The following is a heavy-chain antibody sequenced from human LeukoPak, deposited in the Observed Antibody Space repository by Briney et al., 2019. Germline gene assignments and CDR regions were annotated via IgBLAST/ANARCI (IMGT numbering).Heavy chain of an antibody. CDR2: IYYSGSA. J-gene: IGHJ4*02. Sequence: SETLSLTCTVSGGSLSSYYWSWIRQPPGKGLEWIGYIYYSGSAKYNPSLKSRVTISVDTSKNQFSLKLSSVTAGDTVVYYCARAPGIAAAGTHFDFWGQGTLVTVSS. V-gene: IGHV4-59*01. CDR3: ARAPGIAAAGTHFDF. CDR1: GGSLSSYY. D-gene: IGHD6-13*01.